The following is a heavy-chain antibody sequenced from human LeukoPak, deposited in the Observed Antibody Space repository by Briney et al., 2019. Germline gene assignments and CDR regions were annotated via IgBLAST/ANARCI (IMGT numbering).Heavy chain of an antibody. CDR2: NSGCGGNT. CDR1: GFIFSFYA. D-gene: IGHD4-17*01. Sequence: GGSLRLFCAASGFIFSFYAVRGPRHARGKAGECVSNNSGCGGNTFYADSVKGRFTISRDNTKNTLYLQMNSLRAEDTAEYHCAKGRNEDGDAALNYWGQGTLVTVSS. CDR3: AKGRNEDGDAALNY. J-gene: IGHJ4*02. V-gene: IGHV3-23*01.